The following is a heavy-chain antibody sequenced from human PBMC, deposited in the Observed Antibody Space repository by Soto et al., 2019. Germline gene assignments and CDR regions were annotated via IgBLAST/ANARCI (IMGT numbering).Heavy chain of an antibody. D-gene: IGHD2-2*01. CDR1: GYTFTGYY. J-gene: IGHJ6*03. CDR3: ARDAYCSSTSCYAPRADYYYYYYMDV. CDR2: INPNSGGT. V-gene: IGHV1-2*04. Sequence: GASVKVSCKASGYTFTGYYMHWVRQAPGQGLEWMGWINPNSGGTNYAQKFQGWVTMTRDTSISTAYMELSRLRSDDTAVYYCARDAYCSSTSCYAPRADYYYYYYMDVWGKGTTVTVLL.